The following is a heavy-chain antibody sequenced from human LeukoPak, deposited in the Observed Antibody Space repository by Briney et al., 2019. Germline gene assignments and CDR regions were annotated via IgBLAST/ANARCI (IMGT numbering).Heavy chain of an antibody. CDR3: ARVAYYYNSSGYYYQEVFDY. V-gene: IGHV6-1*01. J-gene: IGHJ4*02. CDR1: VDSVSSNSAD. CDR2: TYYRSKWYN. Sequence: SQTLSLTCAVSVDSVSSNSADWNWIKQSPSRGLEWVGRTYYRSKWYNDYAVSVKSRITINPDTSKNQFSLQLNSVTPEDTAVYYCARVAYYYNSSGYYYQEVFDYWGQGTLVTVSS. D-gene: IGHD3-22*01.